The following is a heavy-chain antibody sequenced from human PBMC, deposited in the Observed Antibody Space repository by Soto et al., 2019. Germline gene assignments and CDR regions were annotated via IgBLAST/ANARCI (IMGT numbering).Heavy chain of an antibody. CDR2: ISGSGGST. D-gene: IGHD5-18*01. J-gene: IGHJ4*02. CDR1: GFTFSSYA. V-gene: IGHV3-23*01. Sequence: GGSLRLSCAASGFTFSSYAMSWVRQAPGKGLEWVSAISGSGGSTYYADSVKGRFTISRDNSKNTLYLQMSSLRAEDTAVYYCAKDKARAMALDYWGQGTLVTVSS. CDR3: AKDKARAMALDY.